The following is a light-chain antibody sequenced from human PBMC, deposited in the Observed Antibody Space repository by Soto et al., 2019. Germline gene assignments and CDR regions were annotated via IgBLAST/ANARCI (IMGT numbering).Light chain of an antibody. Sequence: DIQLTQTSSSLSAHVGSRVSITCLESQSINNYLAWYQQKPGKVPKVLIYAASTLQPGVPSRFSGSGSGTDFTLTINSLQADDIATYYCQHYDSDPITFGQGTRLEIK. J-gene: IGKJ5*01. CDR1: QSINNY. CDR3: QHYDSDPIT. CDR2: AAS. V-gene: IGKV1-27*01.